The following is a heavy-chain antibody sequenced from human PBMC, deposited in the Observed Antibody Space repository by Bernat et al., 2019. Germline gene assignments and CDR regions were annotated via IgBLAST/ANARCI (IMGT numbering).Heavy chain of an antibody. D-gene: IGHD6-6*01. V-gene: IGHV3-30-3*01. CDR2: ISYDETNK. CDR3: AKGGDYSSSGFDY. CDR1: GFTFSSYA. J-gene: IGHJ4*02. Sequence: QVQLVESGGGVVQPGRSLRLSCAASGFTFSSYAMHWVRQAPGKGLEWVATISYDETNKYYADSVKGRFTISRDNSKNTLSLLMNSLTAEDTAVYYCAKGGDYSSSGFDYWGWEPWSPSPQ.